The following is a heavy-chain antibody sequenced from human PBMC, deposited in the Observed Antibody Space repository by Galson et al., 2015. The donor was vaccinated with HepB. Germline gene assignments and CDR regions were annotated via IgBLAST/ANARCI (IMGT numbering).Heavy chain of an antibody. CDR3: ATDIRATRHDAFDI. CDR2: FDPEDGET. CDR1: GYTLTELS. J-gene: IGHJ3*02. V-gene: IGHV1-24*01. D-gene: IGHD1-26*01. Sequence: SVKVSCKVSGYTLTELSMHWVRQAPGKGLEWMGGFDPEDGETIYAQKFQGRVTMTEDTSTDTAYMELSSLRSEDTAVYYCATDIRATRHDAFDIWGQGTMVTVSS.